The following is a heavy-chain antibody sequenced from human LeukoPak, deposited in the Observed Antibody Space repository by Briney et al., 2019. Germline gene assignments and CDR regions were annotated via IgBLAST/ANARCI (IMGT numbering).Heavy chain of an antibody. J-gene: IGHJ6*03. V-gene: IGHV1-46*01. D-gene: IGHD1-14*01. CDR3: ARDCQPANHDYYYYYMDV. CDR2: INPSGGST. CDR1: GYTFTSYY. Sequence: ASVKVSCKASGYTFTSYYMHWVRQAPGQGLEWMGIINPSGGSTSYAQKFQGRVTMTRDMSTSTVYMELSSLRSEDTAVYYCARDCQPANHDYYYYYMDVWGKGTTVTVSS.